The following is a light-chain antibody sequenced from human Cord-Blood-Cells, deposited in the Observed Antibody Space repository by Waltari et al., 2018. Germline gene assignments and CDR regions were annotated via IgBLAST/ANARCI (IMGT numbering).Light chain of an antibody. V-gene: IGKV3-15*01. Sequence: EIVMTQSPATLSVSPGERATLSCRASHSGSSNVAWSQQKPGQAPSLLIYGASTRATGIPARFSCSGSVTEFTLTISSLQSEDFAVYYCQQYNNWPPWTFGQGTKVEIK. CDR2: GAS. CDR3: QQYNNWPPWT. CDR1: HSGSSN. J-gene: IGKJ1*01.